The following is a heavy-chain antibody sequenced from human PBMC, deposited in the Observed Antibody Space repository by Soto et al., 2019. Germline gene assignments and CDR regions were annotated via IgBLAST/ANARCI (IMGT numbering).Heavy chain of an antibody. J-gene: IGHJ5*02. Sequence: SETLSLTCIVSGGSISEKYWNWVRQPPGKGREWIGLIFANGHTDYNPSLKSRVTMSVDASKNQFSLRLTSMTAADTAVYYCVASLAASGLNWLDPWGRGTLVTVSS. CDR1: GGSISEKY. CDR2: IFANGHT. V-gene: IGHV4-4*07. CDR3: VASLAASGLNWLDP. D-gene: IGHD6-13*01.